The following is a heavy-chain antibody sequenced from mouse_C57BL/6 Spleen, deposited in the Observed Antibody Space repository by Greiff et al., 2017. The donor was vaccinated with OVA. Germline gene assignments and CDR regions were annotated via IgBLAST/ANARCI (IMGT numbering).Heavy chain of an antibody. CDR1: GYTFTSYW. V-gene: IGHV1-69*01. D-gene: IGHD1-2*01. CDR2: IDPSDSYT. Sequence: VQLQQPGAELVMPGASVKLSCKASGYTFTSYWMHWVKQRPGQGLEWIGEIDPSDSYTNYNQKFKGKSTLTVDKSSSTAYMQLSSLTSEDSAVYYCARSGILRVLDYWGQGTTLTVSS. CDR3: ARSGILRVLDY. J-gene: IGHJ2*01.